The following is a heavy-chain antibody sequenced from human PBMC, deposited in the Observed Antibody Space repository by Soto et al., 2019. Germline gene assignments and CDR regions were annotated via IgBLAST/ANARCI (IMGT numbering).Heavy chain of an antibody. CDR3: ARSIYDRSGEIVYLDY. CDR1: CHTFTSYG. J-gene: IGHJ4*02. D-gene: IGHD3-22*01. V-gene: IGHV1-18*04. Sequence: SVKVSYKASCHTFTSYGISWGRQAPGQGLEWMGWITVYNGVTKYAQKVQGRVTMTTDTSTSTAYMELRSLRSDDTAVYYCARSIYDRSGEIVYLDYWGQGTLVTVYS. CDR2: ITVYNGVT.